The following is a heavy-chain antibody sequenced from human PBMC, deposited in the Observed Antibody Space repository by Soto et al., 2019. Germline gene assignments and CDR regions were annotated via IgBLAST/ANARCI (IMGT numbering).Heavy chain of an antibody. CDR1: GFTFSSYG. CDR2: ISYDGSNK. V-gene: IGHV3-30*03. Sequence: GGSLRLSCAASGFTFSSYGMHWFRQAPGKWLEWVAVISYDGSNKYYTDSVKGRFTISRDNSKNTLYLQMNSLRAEDTAVYYCARDHSSGYYDYWGQGTLVTVSS. CDR3: ARDHSSGYYDY. D-gene: IGHD3-22*01. J-gene: IGHJ4*02.